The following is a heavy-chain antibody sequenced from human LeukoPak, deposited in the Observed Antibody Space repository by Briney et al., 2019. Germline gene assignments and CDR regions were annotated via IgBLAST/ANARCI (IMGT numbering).Heavy chain of an antibody. J-gene: IGHJ4*02. D-gene: IGHD3-10*01. CDR1: GGSFSGYY. CDR2: INHSGST. Sequence: SETLSLTCAVYGGSFSGYYWSWIRQPPGKGLEWIGEINHSGSTNYNPSLKSRVTISVDTSKNQFSLKLSSVTAADTAVHYCATTYYYGSGSYYSVDYWGQGTLVTVSS. CDR3: ATTYYYGSGSYYSVDY. V-gene: IGHV4-34*01.